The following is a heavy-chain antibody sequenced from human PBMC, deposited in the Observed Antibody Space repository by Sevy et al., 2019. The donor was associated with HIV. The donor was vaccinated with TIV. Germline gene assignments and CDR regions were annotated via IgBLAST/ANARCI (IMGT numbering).Heavy chain of an antibody. V-gene: IGHV4-30-4*01. Sequence: SETLSLTCTVSGGSISSSDSYWSWIRQPPGKGLEWIGYIHYTGGTYYNPFLKSRVAISVDSSEKQFSLKLSFLTAADTAVYYCASIRGYNHGPFDYWGQGALVTVSS. J-gene: IGHJ4*02. CDR1: GGSISSSDSY. CDR2: IHYTGGT. D-gene: IGHD5-12*01. CDR3: ASIRGYNHGPFDY.